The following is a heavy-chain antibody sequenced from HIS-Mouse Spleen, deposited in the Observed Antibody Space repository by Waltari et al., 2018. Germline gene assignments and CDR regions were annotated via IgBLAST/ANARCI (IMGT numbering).Heavy chain of an antibody. J-gene: IGHJ2*01. D-gene: IGHD6-13*01. Sequence: QLQLQESGPGLVKPSETLSLTCTVPGGSIRSTSYSWGWIRQPPGKGLEWIGSIYYSWSTYYNPSLKSRVTISVDTSKNQFSLKLSSVTAADTAVYYCAREIPYSSSWYDWYFDLWGRGTLVTVSS. V-gene: IGHV4-39*07. CDR3: AREIPYSSSWYDWYFDL. CDR2: IYYSWST. CDR1: GGSIRSTSYS.